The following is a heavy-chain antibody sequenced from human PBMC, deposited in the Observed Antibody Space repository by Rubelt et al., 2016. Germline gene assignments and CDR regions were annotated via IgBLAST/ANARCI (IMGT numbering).Heavy chain of an antibody. J-gene: IGHJ3*02. V-gene: IGHV1-46*01. Sequence: QVQLVQSGAEVKKPGASVKVSCKASGYTFTSYGISWVRQAPGQGLEWMGIINPSGGSTSYAEKCECRVPMTRDTSTGTVYMELSSLRSEDTAVYYCARDVIVVVPAAPDAFDIWGQGTMVTVSS. CDR3: ARDVIVVVPAAPDAFDI. CDR2: INPSGGST. CDR1: GYTFTSYG. D-gene: IGHD2-2*01.